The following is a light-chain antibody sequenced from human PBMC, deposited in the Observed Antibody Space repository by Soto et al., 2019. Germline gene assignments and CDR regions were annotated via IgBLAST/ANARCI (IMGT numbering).Light chain of an antibody. CDR2: AVS. V-gene: IGLV2-14*03. CDR3: SSYTSSCTYV. CDR1: SSDVGGYNY. J-gene: IGLJ1*01. Sequence: QSVLTQPASVSGSPGQSITISFTGTSSDVGGYNYVSWYQRHPGKAPKLMIYAVSNRPSGVSNRFSGSKSGNTASLTISGLQAEDEADYYCSSYTSSCTYVFGTGTKVTVL.